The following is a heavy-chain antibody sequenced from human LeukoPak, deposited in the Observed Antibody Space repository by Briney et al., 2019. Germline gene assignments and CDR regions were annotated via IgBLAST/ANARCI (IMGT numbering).Heavy chain of an antibody. J-gene: IGHJ6*03. CDR2: ISSSGSTI. Sequence: GGSLRLSCAASGLTFSDYYMSWIRQAPGKGLEWVSYISSSGSTIYYADSVKGRFTISRDNAKNSLYLQMNSLRAEDTAVYYCASVLYYYYYTDVWGKGTTVTVSS. CDR1: GLTFSDYY. CDR3: ASVLYYYYYTDV. V-gene: IGHV3-11*01.